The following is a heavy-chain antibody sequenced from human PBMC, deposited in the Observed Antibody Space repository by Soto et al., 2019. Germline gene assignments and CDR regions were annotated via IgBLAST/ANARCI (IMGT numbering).Heavy chain of an antibody. CDR1: GFTFSSYA. V-gene: IGHV3-23*01. CDR2: ISGSGGST. CDR3: AKDDRPYYDILTGYSLYGMDV. J-gene: IGHJ6*02. Sequence: EVQLLESGGGLVQPGGSLRLSCAASGFTFSSYAMSWVRQAPGKGLEWVSAISGSGGSTYYADSVKGRFTISRDNSKNTLYLQMNSLRAEDTAVYYCAKDDRPYYDILTGYSLYGMDVWGQGTTVTVFS. D-gene: IGHD3-9*01.